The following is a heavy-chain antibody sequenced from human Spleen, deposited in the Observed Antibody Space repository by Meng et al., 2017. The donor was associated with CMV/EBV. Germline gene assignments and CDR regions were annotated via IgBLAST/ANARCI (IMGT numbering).Heavy chain of an antibody. J-gene: IGHJ4*02. CDR2: LDSTGGNI. CDR3: ARDRYGGTQSNGFDL. CDR1: EFIFSAYS. Sequence: GESLKISCEATEFIFSAYSMNWVRQTPGRGLEWVSSLDSTGGNIYYANSVQDRFVISRDNAKNSLYLQMDSLRAEDTAVYYCARDRYGGTQSNGFDLWGQGTLVTVSS. V-gene: IGHV3-21*06. D-gene: IGHD1-26*01.